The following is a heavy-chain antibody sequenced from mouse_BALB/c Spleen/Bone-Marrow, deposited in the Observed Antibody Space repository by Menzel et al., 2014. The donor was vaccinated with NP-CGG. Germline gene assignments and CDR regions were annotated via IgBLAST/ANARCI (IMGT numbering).Heavy chain of an antibody. Sequence: EVKLMESGGGLVQPGGSLRLSCTTSGFTFTDYYMSWVRQPPGKALEWLAFIRNKAYGYTTEYSASVRGRFTISRDNSQSILYLQMNTLRAEDSATYYCARSPVDYWGQGTSVTVSS. V-gene: IGHV7-3*02. CDR3: ARSPVDY. CDR2: IRNKAYGYTT. CDR1: GFTFTDYY. J-gene: IGHJ4*01.